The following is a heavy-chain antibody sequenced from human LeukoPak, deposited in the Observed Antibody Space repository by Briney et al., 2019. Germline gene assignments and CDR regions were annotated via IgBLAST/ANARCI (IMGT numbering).Heavy chain of an antibody. CDR3: ASAPFVADSSSSPFDY. J-gene: IGHJ4*02. CDR2: ISGSGGST. D-gene: IGHD6-6*01. Sequence: GGSLRLSXAASGFTFSSYAMSWVRQAPGKGLEWVSAISGSGGSTYYADSVKGRFTISRDNSKNTLYLQMNSLRAEDTAVYYCASAPFVADSSSSPFDYWGQGTLVTVSS. V-gene: IGHV3-23*01. CDR1: GFTFSSYA.